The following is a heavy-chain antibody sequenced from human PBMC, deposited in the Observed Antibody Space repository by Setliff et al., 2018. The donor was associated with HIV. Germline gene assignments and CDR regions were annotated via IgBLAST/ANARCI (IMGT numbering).Heavy chain of an antibody. V-gene: IGHV4-4*07. D-gene: IGHD3-16*01. CDR3: ARDPKVEWDLLGAFDI. J-gene: IGHJ3*02. CDR1: GGSISSYY. Sequence: PSETLSLTCTVSGGSISSYYWSWIRQPAGKGLEWIGRMYTSGVAKYNPSLESRVTMSVDTSKNQMSLGLTSVTAADTAVYYCARDPKVEWDLLGAFDIWGQGTMVTVSS. CDR2: MYTSGVA.